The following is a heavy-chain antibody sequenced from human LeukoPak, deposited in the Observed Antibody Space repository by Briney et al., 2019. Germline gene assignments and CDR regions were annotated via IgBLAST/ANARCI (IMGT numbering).Heavy chain of an antibody. D-gene: IGHD6-13*01. Sequence: ASVKVSCKASGYTFTSYDINWVRQATGQGLEWMGWMNPNSGNTGYAQKFQGRVTMTRNTSISTAYMELSSLRSEDTAVYYCARDRRGKTAGILNWFDPWGQGTLVTVSS. CDR1: GYTFTSYD. J-gene: IGHJ5*02. CDR3: ARDRRGKTAGILNWFDP. V-gene: IGHV1-8*01. CDR2: MNPNSGNT.